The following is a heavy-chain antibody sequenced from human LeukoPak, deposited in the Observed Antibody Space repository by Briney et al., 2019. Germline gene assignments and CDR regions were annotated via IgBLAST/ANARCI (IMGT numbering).Heavy chain of an antibody. D-gene: IGHD5-18*01. J-gene: IGHJ4*02. Sequence: ASVKVSCKASGYTFTSYGISWVRQAPGQGLEWMGWISAYNGNTNYAQKLQGRVTMTTDTSTSTAYMELRSLRSDDTAVYYCARQQYSYGLGAFDYWGQGTLVTVSS. CDR2: ISAYNGNT. CDR3: ARQQYSYGLGAFDY. V-gene: IGHV1-18*01. CDR1: GYTFTSYG.